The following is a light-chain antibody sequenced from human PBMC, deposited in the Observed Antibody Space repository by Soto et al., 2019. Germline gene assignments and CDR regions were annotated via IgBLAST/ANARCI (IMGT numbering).Light chain of an antibody. CDR1: DIGDKR. Sequence: SYELTQAPSVSVAPGQTAWVTCGGDDIGDKRVHWYQQRPGQAPVLVVYNDRDRPSGIPERFSGSNSGNTATLTISRVEGGDEADNYCQVWDSDYSHVVFGGGTQLTVL. CDR3: QVWDSDYSHVV. CDR2: NDR. J-gene: IGLJ7*01. V-gene: IGLV3-21*02.